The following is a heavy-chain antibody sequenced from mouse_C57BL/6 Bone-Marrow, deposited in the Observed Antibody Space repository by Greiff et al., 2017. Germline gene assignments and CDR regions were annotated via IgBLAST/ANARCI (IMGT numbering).Heavy chain of an antibody. J-gene: IGHJ4*01. CDR1: GYTFTSYG. CDR3: AREIYDGHYGEAMDY. CDR2: IYPRSGNT. Sequence: QVQLQQSGAELARPGASVKLSCKASGYTFTSYGISWVKQRTGQGLEWIGEIYPRSGNTYYNEKFKGKDTLTADKSSSTAYMELRSLTSEDSAVYFCAREIYDGHYGEAMDYWGQGTSVTVSS. D-gene: IGHD2-1*01. V-gene: IGHV1-81*01.